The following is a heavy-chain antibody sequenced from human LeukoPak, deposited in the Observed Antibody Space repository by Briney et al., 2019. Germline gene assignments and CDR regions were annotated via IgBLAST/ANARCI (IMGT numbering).Heavy chain of an antibody. J-gene: IGHJ6*03. V-gene: IGHV1-8*03. CDR1: GYTFTSYD. CDR3: ARAIFGVVPSRLYCYYYYMDV. D-gene: IGHD3-3*01. CDR2: MNPNSGNT. Sequence: ASVKVSCKASGYTFTSYDINWVRQATGQGLEWMGWMNPNSGNTGYAQKFQGRVTITRNTSISTAYMELSSLRSEDTAVYYCARAIFGVVPSRLYCYYYYMDVWGKGTTVTVSS.